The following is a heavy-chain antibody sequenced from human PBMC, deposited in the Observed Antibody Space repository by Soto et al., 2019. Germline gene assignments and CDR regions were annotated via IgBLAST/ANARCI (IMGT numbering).Heavy chain of an antibody. D-gene: IGHD3-22*01. CDR3: ASFSPQNYYDSSGYYG. CDR1: GGTFSSYA. CDR2: IIPIFGTA. Sequence: ASVKVSCKASGGTFSSYAISWVRQAPGQGLEWMGGIIPIFGTANYAQKFQGRVTITADESTSTAYMELSSLRSEDTAVYYCASFSPQNYYDSSGYYGWGQGTLVTVSS. J-gene: IGHJ4*02. V-gene: IGHV1-69*13.